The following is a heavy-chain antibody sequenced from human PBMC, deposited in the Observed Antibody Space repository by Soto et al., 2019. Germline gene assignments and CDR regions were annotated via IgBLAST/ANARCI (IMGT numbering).Heavy chain of an antibody. V-gene: IGHV4-34*01. J-gene: IGHJ6*02. CDR3: ARGRKGRTVLRFLEWSPHGMDV. Sequence: SETLSLTCAVYGGSFSDYYWSWIRQPPGKGLEWIGEINYSGSANYNPSLKSRVTISVDASKNQFSLKLNSVTAADTAVYYCARGRKGRTVLRFLEWSPHGMDVWGQGTTVTVSS. CDR2: INYSGSA. D-gene: IGHD3-3*01. CDR1: GGSFSDYY.